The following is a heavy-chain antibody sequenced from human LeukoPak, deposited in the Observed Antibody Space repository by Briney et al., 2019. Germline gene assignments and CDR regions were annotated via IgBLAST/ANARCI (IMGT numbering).Heavy chain of an antibody. J-gene: IGHJ4*02. D-gene: IGHD1-1*01. CDR1: GFTFSSYA. CDR2: ISRSGGGT. CDR3: AKARNWNDYYFDY. Sequence: GGSLRLSCTTSGFTFSSYAMSWVRQAPGKGLEWVSEISRSGGGTYSADSVKGRVTISRDNSKKTLYLQMNSLRAEDTTVYYCAKARNWNDYYFDYWGQGTLVTVSS. V-gene: IGHV3-23*01.